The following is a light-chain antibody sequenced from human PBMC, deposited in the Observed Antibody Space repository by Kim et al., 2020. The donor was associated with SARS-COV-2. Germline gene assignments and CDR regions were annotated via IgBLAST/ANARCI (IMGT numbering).Light chain of an antibody. Sequence: QSVLTQPPSASGTPGQRVPISCSGSSSNIGRNAVNWFQQLPGTAPKLLIYYINQRPSGVPARFSGYKSGTSASLAISGLQFEDEADYYCAAWDDSLNAWVFGGGTQLTVL. CDR1: SSNIGRNA. V-gene: IGLV1-44*01. J-gene: IGLJ3*02. CDR3: AAWDDSLNAWV. CDR2: YIN.